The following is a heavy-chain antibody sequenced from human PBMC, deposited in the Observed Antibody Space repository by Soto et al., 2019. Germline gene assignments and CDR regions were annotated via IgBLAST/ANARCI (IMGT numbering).Heavy chain of an antibody. Sequence: LRLSCAASGFTFSSYAMHWVRQAPGKGLEWVAVISYDGSNKYYADSVKGRFTISRDNSKNTLYLQMNSLRAEDTAVYYCARVNSRITMIVVVYGMDVWGQGTTVTVSS. CDR3: ARVNSRITMIVVVYGMDV. J-gene: IGHJ6*02. CDR1: GFTFSSYA. V-gene: IGHV3-30-3*01. CDR2: ISYDGSNK. D-gene: IGHD3-22*01.